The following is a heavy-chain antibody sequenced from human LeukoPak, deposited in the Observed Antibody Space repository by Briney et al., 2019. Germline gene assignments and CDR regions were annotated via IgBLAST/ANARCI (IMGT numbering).Heavy chain of an antibody. CDR1: GGSISSSSYY. Sequence: SETLSLTCTVSGGSISSSSYYWGWIRQPPGKGLEWIGSIYYSGSTYYNPSLKSRVTISVDTSKNQFSLKLTSVTAADTAVYYCARGYSSSWYFNWFDPWGQGTLVTVSS. CDR2: IYYSGST. J-gene: IGHJ5*02. CDR3: ARGYSSSWYFNWFDP. V-gene: IGHV4-39*07. D-gene: IGHD6-13*01.